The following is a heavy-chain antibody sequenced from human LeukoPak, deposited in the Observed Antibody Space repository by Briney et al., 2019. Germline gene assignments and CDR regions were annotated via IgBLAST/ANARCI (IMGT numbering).Heavy chain of an antibody. D-gene: IGHD6-13*01. J-gene: IGHJ6*03. V-gene: IGHV3-7*01. CDR2: IKQDGSEK. CDR1: GFTFSSYW. CDR3: ARVVAHSSSWYSFYYYYYYMDV. Sequence: GGSLRLSCAASGFTFSSYWMSWVRQAPGKGLEWVANIKQDGSEKYYVDSVKGRFTISRDNAKNSLYLQMNSLRAEDMAVYYCARVVAHSSSWYSFYYYYYYMDVWGKGTTVTISS.